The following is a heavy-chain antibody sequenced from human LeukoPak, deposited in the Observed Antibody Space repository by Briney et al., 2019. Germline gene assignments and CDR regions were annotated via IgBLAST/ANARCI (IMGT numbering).Heavy chain of an antibody. CDR1: GFTFSSYS. D-gene: IGHD1-14*01. CDR3: AKGPERGAFDI. V-gene: IGHV3-21*04. J-gene: IGHJ3*02. Sequence: GGSLRLSCAASGFTFSSYSMNWVRQAPGKGLEWVSSISSSSSYIYYADSVKGRFTISRDNAKNSLYLQMNSLRAEDTAIYHCAKGPERGAFDIWGPGTMVTVSS. CDR2: ISSSSSYI.